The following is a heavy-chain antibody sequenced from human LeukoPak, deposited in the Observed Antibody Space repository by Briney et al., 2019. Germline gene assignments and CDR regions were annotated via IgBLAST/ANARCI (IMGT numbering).Heavy chain of an antibody. D-gene: IGHD5-12*01. CDR1: GFTFNTYG. CDR3: AKGGYSGYDFED. J-gene: IGHJ4*02. V-gene: IGHV3-30*18. Sequence: PGGSLRLSCATSGFTFNTYGMHWVRQAPGKGLEWVAVISCDGGNKYYADSVKGRFTISRDNSKNTLYLQMNSLRAEDTAVYYCAKGGYSGYDFEDWGQGTLVTVSS. CDR2: ISCDGGNK.